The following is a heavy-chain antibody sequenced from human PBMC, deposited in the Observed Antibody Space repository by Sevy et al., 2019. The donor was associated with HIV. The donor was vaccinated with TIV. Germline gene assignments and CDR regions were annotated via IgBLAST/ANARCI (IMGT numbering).Heavy chain of an antibody. Sequence: GGSLRLSCAVSGVTFSSYSMNWVRQAPGKWLEWVSSISSSSNYIYYADSVKGRSTISRDNAKDSLFLQMNRLRAEDTAMYYCARGYCSGTSCSSGRAWVAFDIWGQGIMVTVSS. J-gene: IGHJ3*02. V-gene: IGHV3-21*01. CDR2: ISSSSNYI. CDR1: GVTFSSYS. D-gene: IGHD2-15*01. CDR3: ARGYCSGTSCSSGRAWVAFDI.